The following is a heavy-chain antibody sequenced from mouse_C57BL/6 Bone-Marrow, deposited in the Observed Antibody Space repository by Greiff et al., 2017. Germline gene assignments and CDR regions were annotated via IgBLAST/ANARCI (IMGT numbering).Heavy chain of an antibody. CDR1: GYAFTNYL. J-gene: IGHJ2*01. D-gene: IGHD1-1*01. Sequence: VQLQQSGAELVRPGTSVKVSCKASGYAFTNYLIEWVKQRPGQGLEWIGVINPGSGGTNYNEKFKGKATLTADKSSSTAYMQLSSLTSEDSAVYFCARDGDYGDVDYWGQGTTLTVSS. V-gene: IGHV1-54*01. CDR2: INPGSGGT. CDR3: ARDGDYGDVDY.